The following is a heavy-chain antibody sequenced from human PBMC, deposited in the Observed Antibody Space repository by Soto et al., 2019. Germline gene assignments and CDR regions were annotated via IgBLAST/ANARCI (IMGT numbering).Heavy chain of an antibody. J-gene: IGHJ6*02. CDR3: AKGLRRSGYYGMDV. Sequence: GGSLRLSCAASGFTFSSYAMSWVRQAPGKGLEWVSAISGSGGSTYYADSVKGRFTISRDNSKNTLYLQMNSLRAEDTAVYYCAKGLRRSGYYGMDVWGQGTTVTVSS. CDR1: GFTFSSYA. CDR2: ISGSGGST. V-gene: IGHV3-23*01. D-gene: IGHD1-26*01.